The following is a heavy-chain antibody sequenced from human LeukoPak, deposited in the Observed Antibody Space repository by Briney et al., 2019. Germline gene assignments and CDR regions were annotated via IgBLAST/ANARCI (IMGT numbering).Heavy chain of an antibody. J-gene: IGHJ4*02. Sequence: SVKVSCKASGGTFSSYAISWVRQAPGQGLEWMGRIIPIFGTANYAQKFQGRVTITTDESTSTAYMELSSLRSEDTAVYYCAKSGYYDSSGYSIQPAIDYWGQGTLVTVSS. V-gene: IGHV1-69*05. CDR2: IIPIFGTA. CDR1: GGTFSSYA. CDR3: AKSGYYDSSGYSIQPAIDY. D-gene: IGHD3-22*01.